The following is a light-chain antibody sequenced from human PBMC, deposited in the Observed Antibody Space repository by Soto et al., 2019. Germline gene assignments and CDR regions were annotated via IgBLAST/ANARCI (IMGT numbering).Light chain of an antibody. CDR2: DTS. Sequence: EVVMRQSPATLSVSPGEGATLSCRASQGIGDTLAWYQHKPGQTPRLLIYDTSTRATGVPTRFSGSRSGTDFTLTISRLETEDFAVFYCQQYGTSEIIFGQGTRLEI. CDR3: QQYGTSEII. J-gene: IGKJ5*01. V-gene: IGKV3-15*01. CDR1: QGIGDT.